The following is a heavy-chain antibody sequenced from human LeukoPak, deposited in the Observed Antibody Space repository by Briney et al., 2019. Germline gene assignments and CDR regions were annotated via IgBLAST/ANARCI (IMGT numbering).Heavy chain of an antibody. J-gene: IGHJ4*02. CDR2: ISSSSSYI. CDR3: ARDRSTNSYAEYFFDY. V-gene: IGHV3-21*01. D-gene: IGHD5-18*01. CDR1: GFTLSTYS. Sequence: GGSLRLSCAASGFTLSTYSMNWVRQAPGKGLEWVSSISSSSSYIYYADSVKGRFTISRDNAKNSLFLQMNSLRAEDTALYYCARDRSTNSYAEYFFDYWGQGTLVTVSS.